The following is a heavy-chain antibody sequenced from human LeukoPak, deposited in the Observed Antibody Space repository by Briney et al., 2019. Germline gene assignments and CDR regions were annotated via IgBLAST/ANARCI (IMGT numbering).Heavy chain of an antibody. V-gene: IGHV3-74*01. D-gene: IGHD4-11*01. CDR1: GFTFNNYW. J-gene: IGHJ4*02. Sequence: GGSLRLSCAASGFTFNNYWMHWVRHAPGEGLVWVSRINSDGSSTGYADSVRGRFTISRDTAKNTLYLQMNSVRVEDTAMYYCAREEYSVRRGARLDHWGQGTLVIVSS. CDR2: INSDGSST. CDR3: AREEYSVRRGARLDH.